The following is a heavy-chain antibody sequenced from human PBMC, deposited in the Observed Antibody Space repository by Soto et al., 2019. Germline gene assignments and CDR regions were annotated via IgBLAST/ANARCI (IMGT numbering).Heavy chain of an antibody. D-gene: IGHD3-10*01. J-gene: IGHJ4*02. CDR3: ARANSYGSGNYYKFDY. CDR1: GYSFTSYY. CDR2: INPNDVTT. V-gene: IGHV1-46*03. Sequence: QVQLVQSGPEVKNPGASVKVSCKTSGYSFTSYYLHWVRQAPGQGLEWMGIINPNDVTTSYAQKFQGRVTVTRDTSTSTVYMELSSLRFEDTAVYYCARANSYGSGNYYKFDYWGQGTLVTVSS.